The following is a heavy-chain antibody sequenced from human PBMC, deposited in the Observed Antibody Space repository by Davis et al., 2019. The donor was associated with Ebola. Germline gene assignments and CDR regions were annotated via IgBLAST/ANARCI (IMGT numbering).Heavy chain of an antibody. J-gene: IGHJ3*02. CDR1: GYTFTSYD. CDR2: IIPIFGTA. V-gene: IGHV1-69*06. CDR3: ARGLVYDILTGYSDAFDI. D-gene: IGHD3-9*01. Sequence: AASVKVSYKASGYTFTSYDINWVRQATGQGLEWMGGIIPIFGTANYAQKFQGRVTITADKSTSTAYMELSSLRSEDTAVYYCARGLVYDILTGYSDAFDIWGQGTMVTVSS.